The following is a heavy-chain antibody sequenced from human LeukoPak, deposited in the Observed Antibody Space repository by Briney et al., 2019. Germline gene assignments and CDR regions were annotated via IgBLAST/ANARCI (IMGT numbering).Heavy chain of an antibody. CDR1: GGSISSSSYY. D-gene: IGHD1-26*01. V-gene: IGHV4-39*02. Sequence: SETLSLTCTVSGGSISSSSYYWGWIRQPPGKGLEWIGSIYYSGSTYYNPSLKSRVTISVDTSKNQFSLKLSSVTAADTAVYYCARDFPIEDSGRAIDYWGQGTLVTVSS. CDR2: IYYSGST. J-gene: IGHJ4*02. CDR3: ARDFPIEDSGRAIDY.